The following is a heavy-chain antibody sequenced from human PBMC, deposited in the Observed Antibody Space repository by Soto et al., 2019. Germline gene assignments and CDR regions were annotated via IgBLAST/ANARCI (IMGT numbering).Heavy chain of an antibody. CDR2: IRSKPYGGTT. J-gene: IGHJ4*02. CDR3: TRQQLFFDY. D-gene: IGHD6-13*01. V-gene: IGHV3-49*04. Sequence: LRLSCTTSGFTFEDYAISWVRQAPGKGLEWVGFIRSKPYGGTTEYAASVKGRFSISRDNSKSIAYLQMNSLKTEDTAVYYCTRQQLFFDYWGQGTQVTVSS. CDR1: GFTFEDYA.